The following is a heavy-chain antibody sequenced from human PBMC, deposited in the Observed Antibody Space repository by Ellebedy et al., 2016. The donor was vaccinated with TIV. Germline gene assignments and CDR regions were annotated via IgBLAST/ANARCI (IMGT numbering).Heavy chain of an antibody. CDR2: IYYSGST. Sequence: GSLRLSCAVYGGSFSGYYWSWIRQPPGKGLEWIGYIYYSGSTNYNPSLKSRVTISVDTSKNQFSLRLSSVTAADTAVYYCARGTYSLVSLYSGSYYYYMDVWGKGTTVTVSS. CDR1: GGSFSGYY. V-gene: IGHV4-59*01. D-gene: IGHD1-26*01. CDR3: ARGTYSLVSLYSGSYYYYMDV. J-gene: IGHJ6*03.